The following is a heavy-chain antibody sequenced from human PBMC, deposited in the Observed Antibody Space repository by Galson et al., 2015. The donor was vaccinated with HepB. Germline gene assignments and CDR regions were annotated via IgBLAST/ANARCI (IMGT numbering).Heavy chain of an antibody. CDR2: IIPIFGTA. CDR3: ARAGHPIAAAGTPPYYYYMDV. Sequence: SVKVSCKASGGTFSSYAISWVRQAPGQGLEWMGGIIPIFGTANYAQKLQGRVTMTTDPSTSTAYMELRSLRSDDTAVYYCARAGHPIAAAGTPPYYYYMDVWGKGTTVTVSS. J-gene: IGHJ6*03. D-gene: IGHD6-13*01. CDR1: GGTFSSYA. V-gene: IGHV1-69*05.